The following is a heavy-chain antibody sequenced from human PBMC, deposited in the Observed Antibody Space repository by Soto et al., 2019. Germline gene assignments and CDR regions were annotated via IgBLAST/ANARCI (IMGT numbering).Heavy chain of an antibody. CDR2: INHSGST. D-gene: IGHD2-2*01. V-gene: IGHV4-34*01. J-gene: IGHJ5*02. CDR1: GGSFSGYY. CDR3: ARGLNDRTNFYCSSTSGYDRLRYNWFDP. Sequence: SETLSLTCAVYGGSFSGYYWSWIRQPPGKGLEWIGEINHSGSTNYNPSLKSRVTISVDTSKNQFSLKLSSVTAADTAVYYCARGLNDRTNFYCSSTSGYDRLRYNWFDPWGQGTLVTVSS.